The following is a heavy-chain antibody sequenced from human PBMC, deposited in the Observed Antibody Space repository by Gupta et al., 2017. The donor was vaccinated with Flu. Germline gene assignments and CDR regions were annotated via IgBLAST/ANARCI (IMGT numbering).Heavy chain of an antibody. J-gene: IGHJ4*02. V-gene: IGHV3-48*03. CDR1: GFTFSDHD. Sequence: EVQLVESGCGLVQPGGSLRLSCEPYGFTFSDHDVSWVCQAPGKALEWVSFISSSGVLYYTDSVKGRFTISRDNAKNSVYLQMDSLRAEDTAFYYCARGHWDSWGQGTLVTVSS. CDR2: ISSSGVL. CDR3: ARGHWDS.